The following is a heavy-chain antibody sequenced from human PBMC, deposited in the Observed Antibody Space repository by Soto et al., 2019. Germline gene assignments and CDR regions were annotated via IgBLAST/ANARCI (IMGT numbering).Heavy chain of an antibody. V-gene: IGHV4-34*01. CDR2: INNSGST. D-gene: IGHD6-19*01. Sequence: QVQLQQGGAGLLKPSETLSLTCAVHGGSFRGYHWTWIRQPPGKGLEWIGEINNSGSTNDNPSLKSRVTISRDTSKNQFSLSLSSVTAADTAIYYCARGGYTSGWFRFWGQGILVTVSS. CDR3: ARGGYTSGWFRF. J-gene: IGHJ4*02. CDR1: GGSFRGYH.